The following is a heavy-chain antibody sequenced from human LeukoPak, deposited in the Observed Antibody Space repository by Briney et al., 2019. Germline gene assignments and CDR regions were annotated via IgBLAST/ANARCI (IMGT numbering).Heavy chain of an antibody. CDR3: AKAKSSVVVTAPFDY. CDR2: IYSGGST. J-gene: IGHJ4*02. D-gene: IGHD2-21*02. CDR1: GFTVSSNC. V-gene: IGHV3-53*05. Sequence: GGSLRLSCAASGFTVSSNCMSWVRQAPGKGLEWVSVIYSGGSTYYADSVKGRFTISRDNSKNSLYLQMNSLRTEDTALYYCAKAKSSVVVTAPFDYWGQGTLVTVSS.